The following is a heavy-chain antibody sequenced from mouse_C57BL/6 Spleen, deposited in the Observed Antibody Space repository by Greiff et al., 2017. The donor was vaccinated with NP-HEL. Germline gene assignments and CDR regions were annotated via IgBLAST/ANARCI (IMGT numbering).Heavy chain of an antibody. CDR1: GYTFTSYW. D-gene: IGHD3-1*01. CDR3: ARRGPYFSYAMDY. CDR2: IDPSDSYT. Sequence: QVQLQQPGAELVKPGASVKLSCKASGYTFTSYWMQWVKQRPGQGLEWIGEIDPSDSYTNYNQKFKGKATLTVDTSSSTAYMQLSSLTSEDSAVYYCARRGPYFSYAMDYWGQGTSVTVSS. J-gene: IGHJ4*01. V-gene: IGHV1-50*01.